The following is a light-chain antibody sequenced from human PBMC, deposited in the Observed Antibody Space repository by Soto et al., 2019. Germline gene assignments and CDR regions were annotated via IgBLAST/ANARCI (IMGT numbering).Light chain of an antibody. V-gene: IGKV3-20*01. CDR2: GAS. CDR3: QQYGNFPYT. J-gene: IGKJ2*01. CDR1: QTIISDY. Sequence: ESVLTQSPDTLSLSPGERATLSCRASQTIISDYLAWYQQKPGQAPRLLIYGASNRATGIPDRFSGSGSGTDFTLTISRLEPEDFAVYYCQQYGNFPYTFGQGTKLEIK.